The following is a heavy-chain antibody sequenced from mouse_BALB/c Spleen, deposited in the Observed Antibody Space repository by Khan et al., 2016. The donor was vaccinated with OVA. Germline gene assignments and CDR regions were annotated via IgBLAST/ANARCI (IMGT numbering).Heavy chain of an antibody. V-gene: IGHV14-3*02. Sequence: VQLKQSGAEFVKPGASVRLSCTASGFTIKNSYMHWVKQRPEQGLEWIGRIDPANDNTRYDPKFQGKATLTADTSSTTAYLQLSSLTSEDTAVYYCAQSLLLYARDYGGQGTSVTVAS. D-gene: IGHD1-2*01. J-gene: IGHJ4*01. CDR1: GFTIKNSY. CDR3: AQSLLLYARDY. CDR2: IDPANDNT.